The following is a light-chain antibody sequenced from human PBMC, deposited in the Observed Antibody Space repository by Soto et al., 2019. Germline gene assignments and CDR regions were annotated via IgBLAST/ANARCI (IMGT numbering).Light chain of an antibody. CDR3: QQRSNWWT. CDR2: DAS. CDR1: QSVSSY. V-gene: IGKV3-11*01. J-gene: IGKJ1*01. Sequence: EIVLTQSPGTLSLSPGGRATLSCRASQSVSSYLAWYQQKPGQAPRLLIYDASNRATGIPARFSGSGSGTDFTLTISSLEPEDFAVYYCQQRSNWWTFGQGTKVDIK.